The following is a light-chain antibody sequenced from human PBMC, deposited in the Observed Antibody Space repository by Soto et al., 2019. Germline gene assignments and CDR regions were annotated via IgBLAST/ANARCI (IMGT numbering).Light chain of an antibody. Sequence: EIVMTQSPATLSVSPCEIATLSCRASQSVSSNLAWHQQKPGQAPRILMYDASTRATGISARFSGSGSGTEFTLTISSLQSEDFAVYYCQQYHNWPITFGQGTRLEIK. J-gene: IGKJ5*01. CDR2: DAS. V-gene: IGKV3-15*01. CDR3: QQYHNWPIT. CDR1: QSVSSN.